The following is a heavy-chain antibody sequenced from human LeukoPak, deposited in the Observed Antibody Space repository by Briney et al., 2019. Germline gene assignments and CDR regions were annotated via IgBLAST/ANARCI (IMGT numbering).Heavy chain of an antibody. CDR1: DDSLISGSHY. CDR2: IFINGST. V-gene: IGHV4-61*02. J-gene: IGHJ6*02. CDR3: ARMRIVVVPGAIDDHFYNGMDF. D-gene: IGHD2-2*02. Sequence: PSETLSLTCTVSDDSLISGSHYWSWIRQPAGKGLEWIGRIFINGSTNYNPSLTSRVTISADTSKSQFSLKLTSVTAADAAVYYCARMRIVVVPGAIDDHFYNGMDFGGQGTTVTVSS.